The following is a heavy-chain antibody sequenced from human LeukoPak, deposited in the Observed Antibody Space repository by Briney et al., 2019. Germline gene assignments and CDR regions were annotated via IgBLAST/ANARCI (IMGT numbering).Heavy chain of an antibody. CDR2: IKEDGSEE. D-gene: IGHD6-13*01. J-gene: IGHJ4*02. V-gene: IGHV3-7*01. CDR1: GFTFSSYW. Sequence: GESLRLSCEASGFTFSSYWMNRVRQAPGKGLEWVTNIKEDGSEEYYVDSVKGRFIISRDNAKKSLFLQMNSLRAEDTAVYYCAASAAGLDYWGQGTLVTVSS. CDR3: AASAAGLDY.